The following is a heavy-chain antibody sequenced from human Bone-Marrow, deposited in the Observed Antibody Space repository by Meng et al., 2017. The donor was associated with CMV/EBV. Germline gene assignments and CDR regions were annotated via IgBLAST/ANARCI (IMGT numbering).Heavy chain of an antibody. CDR2: ISWNSGSI. Sequence: GGSLRLSCAASGFTFDDYAMHWVRQAPGKGLEWVSGISWNSGSIDYADSVKGRFTISRDNAKNSLYLQMNSLRAEDTALYYCAKDIGCSSTSCYTRLSYYYYGMDVWGQGNTVNVAS. CDR1: GFTFDDYA. CDR3: AKDIGCSSTSCYTRLSYYYYGMDV. V-gene: IGHV3-9*01. D-gene: IGHD2-2*02. J-gene: IGHJ6*02.